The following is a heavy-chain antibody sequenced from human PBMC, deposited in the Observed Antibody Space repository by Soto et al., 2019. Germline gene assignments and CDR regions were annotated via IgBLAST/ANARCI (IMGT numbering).Heavy chain of an antibody. V-gene: IGHV3-23*01. D-gene: IGHD2-15*01. Sequence: GGSLRLSCAASGFTFSSYAMSWVRQAPGKGLXXXXAISGSGGSTYYADSVKGRFTISRDNSKNTLYLQMNSLRAEDTAVYYCAKDRGYCSGGSCFYYYYYGMDVWGQGTTVTVSS. J-gene: IGHJ6*02. CDR2: ISGSGGST. CDR1: GFTFSSYA. CDR3: AKDRGYCSGGSCFYYYYYGMDV.